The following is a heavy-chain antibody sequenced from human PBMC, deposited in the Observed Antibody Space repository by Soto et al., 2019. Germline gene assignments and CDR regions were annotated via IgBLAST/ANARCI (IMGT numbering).Heavy chain of an antibody. CDR1: GFTFSRYA. V-gene: IGHV3-23*01. CDR2: ISGSGGST. D-gene: IGHD2-8*01. J-gene: IGHJ6*02. CDR3: AKDLGYCTNGVCYDTGNSGMDV. Sequence: GGALRLSCAASGFTFSRYAMSWVRQAPGKGLEWVSAISGSGGSTYYADSVKGRFTISRDNSKNTLYLQMNSLRAEDTAVYYCAKDLGYCTNGVCYDTGNSGMDVWGQVRTVIVSS.